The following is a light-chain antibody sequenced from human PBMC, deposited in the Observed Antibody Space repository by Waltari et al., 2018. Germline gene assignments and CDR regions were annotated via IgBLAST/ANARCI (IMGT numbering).Light chain of an antibody. CDR1: QTLVHSDGNTY. CDR3: XXRTQWPGT. J-gene: IGKJ1*01. Sequence: DVVMTQSPLSLPVTLGQPASISCRSSQTLVHSDGNTYLNWFQQRPGQSPRRLIYKVSNRDSGVPDRFSGSGSGTDFTLKISRVEAEDVGVYYCXXRTQWPGTFGQGTKVEF. CDR2: KVS. V-gene: IGKV2-30*02.